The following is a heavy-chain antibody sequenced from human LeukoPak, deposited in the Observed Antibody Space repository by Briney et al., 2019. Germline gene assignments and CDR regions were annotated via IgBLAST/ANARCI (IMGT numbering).Heavy chain of an antibody. V-gene: IGHV3-48*01. CDR1: GFTFSGYT. D-gene: IGHD1-26*01. CDR2: ISSAGSTV. CDR3: ARYSGSYSNDY. Sequence: PGRSLRLSCAASGFTFSGYTMIWVRQAPGKGLEWLSYISSAGSTVYYADSVKGRFTISRDNAKNSLYLQVNSLRAEDTAVYYCARYSGSYSNDYWGQGTVVTVSS. J-gene: IGHJ4*02.